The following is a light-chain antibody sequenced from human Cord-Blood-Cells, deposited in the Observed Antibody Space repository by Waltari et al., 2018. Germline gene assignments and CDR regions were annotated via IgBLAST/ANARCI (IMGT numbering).Light chain of an antibody. CDR1: SSDVGGYNY. CDR2: DVS. Sequence: QSALTQPRSVSGSPGQSVTISCTGTSSDVGGYNYVSWYQQHPGKAPKLMIYDVSKRPAGVPDRFSGSQSGNTASLTISGLQAEDEADYYCCSYAGSYTLVFGTGTKVTVL. J-gene: IGLJ1*01. CDR3: CSYAGSYTLV. V-gene: IGLV2-11*01.